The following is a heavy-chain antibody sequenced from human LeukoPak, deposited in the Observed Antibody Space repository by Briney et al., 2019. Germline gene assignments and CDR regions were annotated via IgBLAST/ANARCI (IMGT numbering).Heavy chain of an antibody. CDR2: ISYDGSNK. CDR3: AKQREGTSWSPDY. D-gene: IGHD6-13*01. Sequence: PGGSLRLSCAASGFTFSSYAMHWVRQAPGKGLEWVAVISYDGSNKYYADSVKGRFTISRDNSKNTLYLQMNSLRAEDTAVHYCAKQREGTSWSPDYWGQGTLVTVSS. J-gene: IGHJ4*02. CDR1: GFTFSSYA. V-gene: IGHV3-30-3*02.